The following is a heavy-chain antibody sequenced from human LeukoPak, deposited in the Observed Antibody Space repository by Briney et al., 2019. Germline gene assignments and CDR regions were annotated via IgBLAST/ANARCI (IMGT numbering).Heavy chain of an antibody. D-gene: IGHD1-26*01. J-gene: IGHJ4*02. V-gene: IGHV3-7*01. CDR1: GFTLTSYW. CDR3: ARDQVGIFDY. Sequence: GGSLRLSCAASGFTLTSYWKSWVRQAPGKGLEWVANIDQDGSEKNYVDSVKGRFTISRDNAKNSLYLQLNSLRAEDTAVYYCARDQVGIFDYWGQGTLVTVSS. CDR2: IDQDGSEK.